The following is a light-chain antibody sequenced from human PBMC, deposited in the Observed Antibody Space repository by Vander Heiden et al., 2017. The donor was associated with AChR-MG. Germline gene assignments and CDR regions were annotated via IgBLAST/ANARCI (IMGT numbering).Light chain of an antibody. CDR1: QGLLHSNGYNY. Sequence: DIVMTQSPLSLSVTPGEPASIPCRSSQGLLHSNGYNYLDWYLQKPGQSPQLLIYLGSNRASGVPDRFSGSGSGTDFTLKISRVEAEDVGIYYCMQALQTPPYTFGQGTKLEIK. V-gene: IGKV2-28*01. CDR2: LGS. CDR3: MQALQTPPYT. J-gene: IGKJ2*01.